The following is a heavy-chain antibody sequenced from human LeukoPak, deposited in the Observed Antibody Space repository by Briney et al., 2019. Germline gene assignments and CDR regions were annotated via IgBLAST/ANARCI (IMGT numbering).Heavy chain of an antibody. Sequence: ASVKVSCKASGYTFTDYYMHWVRQAPGQGLEWMGWISAYNGNTNYAQKLQGRVTMTTDTSTSTAYMELRSLRSDDTAVYYCAIIWFGEKYYFDYWGQGTLVTVSS. CDR2: ISAYNGNT. V-gene: IGHV1-18*01. J-gene: IGHJ4*02. CDR1: GYTFTDYY. D-gene: IGHD3-10*01. CDR3: AIIWFGEKYYFDY.